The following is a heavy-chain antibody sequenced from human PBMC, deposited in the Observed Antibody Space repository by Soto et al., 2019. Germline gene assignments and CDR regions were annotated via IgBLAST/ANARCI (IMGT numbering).Heavy chain of an antibody. CDR3: ARPARGSYHPAY. D-gene: IGHD3-16*01. Sequence: QVQLVQSGPEVKKPGASVRVSCMTSGYAFTSYGVNWVRQVPGQGLEWMGWIAPHSGRTTYLPKFQGRVTITADPSTNPACGDRRGLRSGDTGFYFCARPARGSYHPAYGGQGTVVTVSA. V-gene: IGHV1-18*04. CDR2: IAPHSGRT. CDR1: GYAFTSYG. J-gene: IGHJ4*02.